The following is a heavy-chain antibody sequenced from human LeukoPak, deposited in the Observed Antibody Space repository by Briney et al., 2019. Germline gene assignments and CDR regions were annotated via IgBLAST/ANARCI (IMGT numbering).Heavy chain of an antibody. CDR2: INHSGST. CDR1: GGSFSGYY. V-gene: IGHV4-34*01. CDR3: ARGPGELRSPMVGYNWFDP. D-gene: IGHD1-7*01. J-gene: IGHJ5*02. Sequence: PSETLSLTCAVYGGSFSGYYWSWIRQPPGKGLEWIGEINHSGSTNYDSSLKSRVTISVDTSKNQFSLKLSSVTAADTAVYYCARGPGELRSPMVGYNWFDPWGQGTLVTVSS.